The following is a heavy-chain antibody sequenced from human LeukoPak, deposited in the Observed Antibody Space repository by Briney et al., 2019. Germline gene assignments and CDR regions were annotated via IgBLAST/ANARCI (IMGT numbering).Heavy chain of an antibody. V-gene: IGHV3-33*01. Sequence: GGSLRLSCAASGFTFSNYDMNWVRQAPGKGLELVAVIWYDGSNKYYADSVKGRFTISRDNSKNTLYLQMNSLRAEDTAVYYCVGYNYALRFDYWGQGTLVTVSS. CDR1: GFTFSNYD. CDR3: VGYNYALRFDY. CDR2: IWYDGSNK. D-gene: IGHD5-18*01. J-gene: IGHJ4*02.